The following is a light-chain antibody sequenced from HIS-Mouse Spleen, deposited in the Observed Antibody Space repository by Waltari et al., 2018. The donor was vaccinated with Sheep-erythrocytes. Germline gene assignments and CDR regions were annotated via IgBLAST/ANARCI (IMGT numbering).Light chain of an antibody. CDR1: QGLSRY. V-gene: IGKV1-39*01. J-gene: IGKJ3*01. CDR3: QQSYSTPQFT. Sequence: DIQVNQSPSSLSATGGNRIPIPLRANQGLSRYLNWYQQKTGKAPKLLIYAASSLQSGVPSRFSGSGSGTDFTLTISSLQPEDFATYYCQQSYSTPQFTFGPGTKVDIK. CDR2: AAS.